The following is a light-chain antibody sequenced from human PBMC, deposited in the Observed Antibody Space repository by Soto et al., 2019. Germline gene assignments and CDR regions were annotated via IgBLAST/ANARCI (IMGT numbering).Light chain of an antibody. Sequence: EIVLTQSPATLSLSPGERATLSCGASQSVTSDYLAWYQQKPGLVPRLLIYDASSRAAGIPDRFSGSGSGTDFTLTISGLEPEDFAMYYCQQYGSPPPYSFGQGTKLEIK. CDR3: QQYGSPPPYS. CDR2: DAS. CDR1: QSVTSDY. J-gene: IGKJ2*03. V-gene: IGKV3D-20*01.